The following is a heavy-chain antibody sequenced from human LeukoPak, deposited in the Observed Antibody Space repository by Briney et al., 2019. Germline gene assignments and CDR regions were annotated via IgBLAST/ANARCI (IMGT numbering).Heavy chain of an antibody. CDR2: INHSGST. CDR3: ARRRDSSGYPYYFDY. D-gene: IGHD3-22*01. J-gene: IGHJ4*02. Sequence: EPSETLSLTCAVYGGSFSGYYWSWIRQPPRKGLEWIGEINHSGSTNYNPSLKSRVTISVDTSKNQFSLKLSSVTAADTAVYYCARRRDSSGYPYYFDYWGQGTLVTVSS. V-gene: IGHV4-34*01. CDR1: GGSFSGYY.